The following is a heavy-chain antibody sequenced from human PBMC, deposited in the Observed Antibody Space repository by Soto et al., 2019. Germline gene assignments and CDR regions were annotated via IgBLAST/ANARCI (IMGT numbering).Heavy chain of an antibody. CDR1: GFTVSINY. CDR3: ARVDTAMVTSYFDY. J-gene: IGHJ4*02. D-gene: IGHD5-18*01. V-gene: IGHV3-53*01. Sequence: GGSLRFSCAASGFTVSINYMSWVRQAPGKGLEWVSVIYSGGSTYYADSVKGRFTISRDNSKNTLYLQMNSLRAEDTAVYYCARVDTAMVTSYFDYWGQGTLVTVSS. CDR2: IYSGGST.